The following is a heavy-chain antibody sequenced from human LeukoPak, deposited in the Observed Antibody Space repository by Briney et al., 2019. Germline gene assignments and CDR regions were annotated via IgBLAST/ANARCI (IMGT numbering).Heavy chain of an antibody. CDR1: GYTFTDHY. D-gene: IGHD3-10*01. V-gene: IGHV1-2*02. CDR3: ARDEVLPWFGDLDY. J-gene: IGHJ4*02. Sequence: ASVKVSCKASGYTFTDHYIHWGRQAPGQRLEWMGWINPNSGDTNYAQKFQGRVTMARDTSITTAYMELSRLRSDDTAVYYCARDEVLPWFGDLDYWGQGTLVTVSS. CDR2: INPNSGDT.